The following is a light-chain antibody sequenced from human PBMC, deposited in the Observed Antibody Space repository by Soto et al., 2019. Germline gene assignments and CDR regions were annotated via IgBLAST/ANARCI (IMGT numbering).Light chain of an antibody. CDR1: SRNVGGYDY. Sequence: QSALTQPRSVSASPGQSVTISCTGTSRNVGGYDYVSWYQQHPDKAPKLIIYDVSKRPSGVPDRFSGSKSGNTASLAISGLQAEDEADYYCCAYAGSYTLLFGGGTKLTV. V-gene: IGLV2-11*01. CDR3: CAYAGSYTLL. CDR2: DVS. J-gene: IGLJ2*01.